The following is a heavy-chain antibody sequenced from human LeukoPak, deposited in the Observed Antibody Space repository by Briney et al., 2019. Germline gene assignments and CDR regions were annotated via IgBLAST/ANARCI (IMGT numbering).Heavy chain of an antibody. V-gene: IGHV3-21*04. CDR2: II. CDR3: TRRHYGDYVVDN. D-gene: IGHD4-17*01. CDR1: GFDFSTYS. J-gene: IGHJ4*02. Sequence: GGSLRLSCAASGFDFSTYSIDWVRQAPGKGLEWVSYIIYHADSVKGRFTISRDNAKNSLHLQMNSLKTEDTAIYYCTRRHYGDYVVDNWGQGTLVTVSS.